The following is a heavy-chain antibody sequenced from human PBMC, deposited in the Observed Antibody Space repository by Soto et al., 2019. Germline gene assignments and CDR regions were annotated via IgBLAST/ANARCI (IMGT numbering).Heavy chain of an antibody. J-gene: IGHJ3*02. D-gene: IGHD4-17*01. CDR3: AHPRGYGVFDAYDM. Sequence: EAQLLDSGGGLVQPGASLRLSCVASGFTFSTYAMSWVRQAPGKGLEWVSAISAGGGSTYYADSVKGRFTISRDNSINTLYLQMNSLRTEDTAVYYCAHPRGYGVFDAYDMWGQGAMVTVSS. CDR1: GFTFSTYA. CDR2: ISAGGGST. V-gene: IGHV3-23*01.